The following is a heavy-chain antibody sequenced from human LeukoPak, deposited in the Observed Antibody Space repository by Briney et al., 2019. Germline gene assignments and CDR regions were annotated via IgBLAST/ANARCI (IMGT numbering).Heavy chain of an antibody. Sequence: GGSLRLSCAASGFTFSIYWMHWVRQAPGKGLVWVSRINSDGSYTTYADSVRGRFTISRDNAKYTLYLQMNSLRAEDTAVYYCARLLEKRDGYNFGYWGQGSLVTVSS. V-gene: IGHV3-74*01. D-gene: IGHD5-24*01. CDR2: INSDGSYT. CDR1: GFTFSIYW. CDR3: ARLLEKRDGYNFGY. J-gene: IGHJ4*02.